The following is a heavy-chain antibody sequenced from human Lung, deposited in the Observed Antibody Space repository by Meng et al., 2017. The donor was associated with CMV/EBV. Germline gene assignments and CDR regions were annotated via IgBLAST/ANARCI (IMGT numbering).Heavy chain of an antibody. CDR3: ARDGYFDWLVPRLAAGRLEAQKDAYYYGIDV. V-gene: IGHV1-18*01. CDR2: ISAYNGNT. Sequence: ASVKVSCKASGYTFTSYGISWVRQAPGQGLEWMGWISAYNGNTNYAQKLQGRVTMTTDTSTSTAYMELRSLRSDDTAVYYCARDGYFDWLVPRLAAGRLEAQKDAYYYGIDVWGQGXTVTVSS. J-gene: IGHJ6*02. D-gene: IGHD3-9*01. CDR1: GYTFTSYG.